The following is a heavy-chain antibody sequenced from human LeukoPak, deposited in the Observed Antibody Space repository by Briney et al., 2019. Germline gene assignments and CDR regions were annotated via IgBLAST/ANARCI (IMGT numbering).Heavy chain of an antibody. J-gene: IGHJ4*02. CDR3: ASVTSIAVAGKIDY. V-gene: IGHV4-39*07. Sequence: SETLSLTCTVSGGSISSSSYYWGWTRQPPGKGLEWIGSIYYSGSTYYNPSLKSRVTISVDTSKNQFSLKLSSVTAADTAVYYCASVTSIAVAGKIDYWGQGTLVTVSS. CDR1: GGSISSSSYY. CDR2: IYYSGST. D-gene: IGHD6-19*01.